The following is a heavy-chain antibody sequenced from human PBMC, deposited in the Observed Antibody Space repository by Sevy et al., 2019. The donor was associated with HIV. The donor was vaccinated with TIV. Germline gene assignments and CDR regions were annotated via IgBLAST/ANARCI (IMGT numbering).Heavy chain of an antibody. D-gene: IGHD6-19*01. Sequence: GGSLRLSCAASGFIFSDYGMHWVRQAPGKGLEWVAVISYDGSNKYYADSVKGRFTISRDNSKNTLYLQMNSLRAEDTAVYYCAKDRGRIAVAGIRGFDYWGQGTLVTVSS. CDR2: ISYDGSNK. V-gene: IGHV3-30*18. CDR3: AKDRGRIAVAGIRGFDY. J-gene: IGHJ4*02. CDR1: GFIFSDYG.